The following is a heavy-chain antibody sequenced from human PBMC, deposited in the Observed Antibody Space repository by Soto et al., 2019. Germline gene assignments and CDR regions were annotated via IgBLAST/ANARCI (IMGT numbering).Heavy chain of an antibody. CDR2: IIPLFDTP. CDR3: ASERVAEMATGGYFDN. Sequence: QVHLVQSGAEVKKPGSSVKVSCKTSGGTFSDLAFSWVRQAPRQGLEWVGGIIPLFDTPNYAREFQGRVSISADESSNTVYMELRSLRSEDTAVYYCASERVAEMATGGYFDNWGQVPLVTVSS. D-gene: IGHD5-12*01. CDR1: GGTFSDLA. J-gene: IGHJ4*02. V-gene: IGHV1-69*01.